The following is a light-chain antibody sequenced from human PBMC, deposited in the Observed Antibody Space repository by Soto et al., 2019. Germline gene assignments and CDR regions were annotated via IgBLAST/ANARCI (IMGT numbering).Light chain of an antibody. J-gene: IGKJ1*01. V-gene: IGKV3-15*01. CDR3: QQYKDWPKS. Sequence: ETVMTQSPATLSVPPGERAVLSCRASQSVSSYLAWYQQRPGQAPRLLIYGASSRATGIPSRFSGSGSGTEFTHNIDRLQSEDSAVYYCQQYKDWPKSFGQGTKVEIK. CDR1: QSVSSY. CDR2: GAS.